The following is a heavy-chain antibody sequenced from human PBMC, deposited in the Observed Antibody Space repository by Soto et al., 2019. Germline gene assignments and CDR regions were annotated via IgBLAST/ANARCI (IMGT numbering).Heavy chain of an antibody. CDR1: GGSFSGYY. Sequence: QVQLQQWGAGLLKPSETLSLTCAVYGGSFSGYYWSWIRQPPGKGLEWIGEINHSGSTNYNPSLKSRVTISVDTSKNQFSLKLSSVTAADTAVYYCARGGYCSGGSCPNWFDPWGQGNLVTVSS. CDR3: ARGGYCSGGSCPNWFDP. D-gene: IGHD2-15*01. CDR2: INHSGST. V-gene: IGHV4-34*01. J-gene: IGHJ5*02.